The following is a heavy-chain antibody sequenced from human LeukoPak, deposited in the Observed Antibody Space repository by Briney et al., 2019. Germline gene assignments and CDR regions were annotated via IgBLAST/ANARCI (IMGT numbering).Heavy chain of an antibody. J-gene: IGHJ4*02. CDR2: IYTSGST. CDR3: AREREPGYRDYFDY. V-gene: IGHV4-4*07. D-gene: IGHD5-12*01. Sequence: SETLSLTCTVSGGSISSYYWSWIRQPAGKGLEWIGRIYTSGSTNYNPSLKSRVTMSVDTSKNQFSLKLSSVTAADTAVYYCAREREPGYRDYFDYWGQGTLVTVSS. CDR1: GGSISSYY.